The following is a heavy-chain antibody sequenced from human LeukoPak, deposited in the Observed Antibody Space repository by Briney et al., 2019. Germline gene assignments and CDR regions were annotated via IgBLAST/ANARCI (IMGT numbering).Heavy chain of an antibody. D-gene: IGHD6-6*01. CDR3: ALSQLEYYFDY. J-gene: IGHJ4*02. Sequence: SVKVSCKASGGTFSSYAISWVRQAPGQGLEWMGGIIPIFGTANYAQKFQGRVTITADESTSTAYMELSSLRFEDTAVYYCALSQLEYYFDYWGQGTLVTVSS. CDR1: GGTFSSYA. CDR2: IIPIFGTA. V-gene: IGHV1-69*13.